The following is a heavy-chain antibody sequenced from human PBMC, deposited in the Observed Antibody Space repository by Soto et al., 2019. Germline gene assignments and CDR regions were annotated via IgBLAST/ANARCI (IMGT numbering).Heavy chain of an antibody. Sequence: ASMKVSCKASGYSFSFYGINWVRQAPGQGLEWMGWINPSDGDRNFAQKFEDRVTMTTATSTNTVFLELRSLKSDDTAIYYCARDDGGGYYSLDYWGQGTLVTVSS. CDR3: ARDDGGGYYSLDY. D-gene: IGHD3-22*01. CDR2: INPSDGDR. V-gene: IGHV1-18*01. J-gene: IGHJ4*02. CDR1: GYSFSFYG.